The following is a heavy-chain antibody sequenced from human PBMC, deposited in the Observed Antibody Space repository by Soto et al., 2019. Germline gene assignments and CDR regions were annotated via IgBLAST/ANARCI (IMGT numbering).Heavy chain of an antibody. CDR1: GGSISSSSYY. V-gene: IGHV4-39*01. CDR2: IYYSGST. D-gene: IGHD2-2*01. J-gene: IGHJ3*02. Sequence: SETLSLTCTVSGGSISSSSYYWGWIRQPPGKGLEWIGSIYYSGSTYYNPSLKSRVTISVDTSKNQFSLKLSSVTAADTAVYYCARRPDIVVVPARGAFDIWGQGTMVTVS. CDR3: ARRPDIVVVPARGAFDI.